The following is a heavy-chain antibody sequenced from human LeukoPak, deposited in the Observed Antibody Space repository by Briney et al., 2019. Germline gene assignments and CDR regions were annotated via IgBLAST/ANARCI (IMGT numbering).Heavy chain of an antibody. J-gene: IGHJ4*02. Sequence: GGSLRLSCAVSGFTAGCNYMSWVRQAPGKGLEWVSVIYRGDTYYADSVKGRFTISRDDSKNTVFLQMNRLRADDTAVYFCASYYCSSGSCYFDTWGQGTLVAVSS. V-gene: IGHV3-53*01. CDR1: GFTAGCNY. CDR3: ASYYCSSGSCYFDT. CDR2: IYRGDT. D-gene: IGHD2-15*01.